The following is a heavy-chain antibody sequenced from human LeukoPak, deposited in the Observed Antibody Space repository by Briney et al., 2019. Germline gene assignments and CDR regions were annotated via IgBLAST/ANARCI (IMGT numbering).Heavy chain of an antibody. Sequence: GRSLRLSCAVSGFIVNTYYMSWVRQAPGKGLEWVSIIYSDGSTYYADSVKGRFTISRDTSKNTLFLQMNSLRAEDTAVYYCARIYSGSHYSWGQGTLVTISS. J-gene: IGHJ4*02. V-gene: IGHV3-53*01. CDR3: ARIYSGSHYS. CDR2: IYSDGST. CDR1: GFIVNTYY. D-gene: IGHD1-26*01.